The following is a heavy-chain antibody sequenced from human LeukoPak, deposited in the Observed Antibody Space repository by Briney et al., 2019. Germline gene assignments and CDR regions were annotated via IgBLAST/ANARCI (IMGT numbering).Heavy chain of an antibody. V-gene: IGHV1-2*04. D-gene: IGHD2-2*01. CDR2: INPNSGGT. Sequence: ASVKVSCKASGDTFTGYYMHWVRQAPGQGLEWMGWINPNSGGTNYAQKFQGWVTMTRDTSISTAYMELSRLRSDDTAVYYCARSPRYCSSTSCYDDAFDIWGQGTMVTVSS. CDR3: ARSPRYCSSTSCYDDAFDI. CDR1: GDTFTGYY. J-gene: IGHJ3*02.